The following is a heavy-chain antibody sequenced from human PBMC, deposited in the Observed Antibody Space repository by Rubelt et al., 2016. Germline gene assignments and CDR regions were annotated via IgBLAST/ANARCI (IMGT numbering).Heavy chain of an antibody. CDR2: IYYSGST. CDR3: ATSGGNGGDFDY. Sequence: QVQLQESGPGLVKPSETLSLTCTVSGGSISSYYWSWIRQPPGKGLEWIGYIYYSGSTNYNPSLKSRFTISVDTSKNQFCLKLSAVTAADTAVYYCATSGGNGGDFDYWGQGTLVTVSS. CDR1: GGSISSYY. D-gene: IGHD4-23*01. J-gene: IGHJ4*02. V-gene: IGHV4-59*01.